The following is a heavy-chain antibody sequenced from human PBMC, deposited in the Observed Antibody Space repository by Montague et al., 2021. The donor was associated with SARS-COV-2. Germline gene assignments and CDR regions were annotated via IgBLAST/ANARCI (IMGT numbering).Heavy chain of an antibody. D-gene: IGHD3-10*01. J-gene: IGHJ6*02. V-gene: IGHV3-48*03. CDR3: ATLARGLFDHGMDV. CDR1: GFTFSRHE. Sequence: SLRLSCSASGFTFSRHEVNWVRQAPGKGLEWVSYITSDGGIIYYXDFAEGRFTISRDNAKNSLYLHMNSLRVGDTAVYYCATLARGLFDHGMDVWGQGTTVTVSS. CDR2: ITSDGGII.